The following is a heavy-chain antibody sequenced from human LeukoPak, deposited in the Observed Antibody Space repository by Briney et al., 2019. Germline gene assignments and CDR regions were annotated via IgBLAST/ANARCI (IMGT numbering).Heavy chain of an antibody. V-gene: IGHV3-7*03. CDR2: INSDGSEG. J-gene: IGHJ3*01. D-gene: IGHD6-6*01. Sequence: GGSLRLSCAASGFTFRSYWMRWVRQAPGKGLEWVASINSDGSEGYYADVVKGRFTISRDNAKNSLYLQINSLRAEDTAVYYCARSSYSSSSSVWGQGTMVTVSS. CDR1: GFTFRSYW. CDR3: ARSSYSSSSSV.